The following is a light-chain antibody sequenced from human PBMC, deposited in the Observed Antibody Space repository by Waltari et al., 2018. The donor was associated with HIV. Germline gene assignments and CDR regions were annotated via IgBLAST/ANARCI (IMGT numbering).Light chain of an antibody. CDR3: ASITDDNTII. J-gene: IGLJ2*01. CDR1: DSDFGLYNY. Sequence: AVTQPASVSGLPGQSTTISCPGDDSDFGLYNYVSCYQQASGKPPRLILYDVDSRASGVSDRFSGSMSGNTASLTISGLRAEDEGHYYCASITDDNTIIFGGGTEVTVL. V-gene: IGLV2-14*03. CDR2: DVD.